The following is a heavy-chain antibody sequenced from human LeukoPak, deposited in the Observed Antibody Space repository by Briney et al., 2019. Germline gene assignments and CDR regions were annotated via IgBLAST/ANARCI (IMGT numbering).Heavy chain of an antibody. CDR1: GDSVSSNSAA. Sequence: SQTLSLTCAISGDSVSSNSAAWNWIRQSPSRGLEWLGRTYYRSKWYNDYAVSVKSRITINPDTSKNELSLTLTSVTAADTAVYYCARWTDCGGDCHILEYWGQGILVTVSS. CDR2: TYYRSKWYN. V-gene: IGHV6-1*01. CDR3: ARWTDCGGDCHILEY. J-gene: IGHJ4*02. D-gene: IGHD2-21*02.